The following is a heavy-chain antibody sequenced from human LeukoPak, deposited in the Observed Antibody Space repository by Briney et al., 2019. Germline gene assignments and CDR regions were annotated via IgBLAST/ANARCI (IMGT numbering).Heavy chain of an antibody. CDR2: IYYSGST. D-gene: IGHD1-26*01. V-gene: IGHV4-39*07. Sequence: PSETLSLTCTVSGGSISSGTYYWGWIRQPPGKGLEWIGSIYYSGSTNYNPSLKSRVTISVDTSKNQFSLRLSSVTAADTAVYYCARETRLHSGSYSNDAFDIWGQGTMVTVSS. CDR3: ARETRLHSGSYSNDAFDI. J-gene: IGHJ3*02. CDR1: GGSISSGTYY.